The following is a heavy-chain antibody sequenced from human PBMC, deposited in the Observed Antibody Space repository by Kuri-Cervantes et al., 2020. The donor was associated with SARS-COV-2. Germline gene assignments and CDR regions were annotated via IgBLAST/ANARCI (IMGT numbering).Heavy chain of an antibody. CDR1: GGTFSSYA. CDR3: ARASASNSINWFDP. D-gene: IGHD4-23*01. CDR2: IIPIFGTA. J-gene: IGHJ5*02. Sequence: SVKVSCKASGGTFSSYAISWVRQAPGQGLEWMGGIIPIFGTANYAQKFQGRVTITAGKSTSTAYMELSSLRSDDTAVYYCARASASNSINWFDPWGQGTLVTVSS. V-gene: IGHV1-69*06.